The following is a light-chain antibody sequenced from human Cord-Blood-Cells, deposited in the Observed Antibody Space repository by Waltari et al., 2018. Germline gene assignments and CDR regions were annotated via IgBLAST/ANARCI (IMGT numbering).Light chain of an antibody. CDR2: AAS. Sequence: DIQMTQSPSSLSASVGDRVTITCRASHSISRYLNWYQQKPGKAPKLLIYAASSLQSGVPSRFSGSGSGTDFTLTISSLQPEYFATYYCQQSYSTLMYSFGQGTKLEIK. CDR1: HSISRY. V-gene: IGKV1-39*01. CDR3: QQSYSTLMYS. J-gene: IGKJ2*03.